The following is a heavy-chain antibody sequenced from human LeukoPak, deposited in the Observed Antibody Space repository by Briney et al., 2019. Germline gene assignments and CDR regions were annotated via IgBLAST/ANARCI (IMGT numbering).Heavy chain of an antibody. CDR3: ARPVLKGYDNCGY. J-gene: IGHJ4*02. CDR2: ISAYNGNT. Sequence: GASVKVSCKASGYTFTSYGISWVRQAPGQGLEWMGWISAYNGNTNYAQKLQGRVTMTRDTSISTAYMELSRLRSDDTAVYYCARPVLKGYDNCGYWGQGTLVTVSS. V-gene: IGHV1-18*01. D-gene: IGHD1-20*01. CDR1: GYTFTSYG.